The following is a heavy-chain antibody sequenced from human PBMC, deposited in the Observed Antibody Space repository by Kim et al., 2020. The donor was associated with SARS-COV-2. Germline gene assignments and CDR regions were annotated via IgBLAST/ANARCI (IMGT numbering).Heavy chain of an antibody. CDR1: GGSISSYY. J-gene: IGHJ6*03. V-gene: IGHV4-59*08. Sequence: SETLSLTCTVSGGSISSYYWSWIRQPPGKGLEWIGYIYYSGNTNYNPSLKSRVTISVDTSKNQFSLKLSSVTVADTAVYYCARNPGSSYSSGWFYYYYYMDVWGKGTTVTVSS. CDR2: IYYSGNT. CDR3: ARNPGSSYSSGWFYYYYYMDV. D-gene: IGHD6-19*01.